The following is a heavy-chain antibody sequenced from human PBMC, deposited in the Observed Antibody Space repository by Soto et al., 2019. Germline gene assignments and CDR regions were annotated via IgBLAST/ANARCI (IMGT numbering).Heavy chain of an antibody. CDR3: ASKSSDYCNEVSCSPTNYGMDV. J-gene: IGHJ6*02. V-gene: IGHV5-10-1*01. CDR1: GYSFTNYW. CDR2: IAPSDSYT. D-gene: IGHD1-1*01. Sequence: GGSLKISCKGSGYSFTNYWISWVRQTPGKGLEWMGTIAPSDSYTNYSPSLQGHVTISADKSISTAYLQWSSLKAADTAIYYCASKSSDYCNEVSCSPTNYGMDVWRQASTVTV.